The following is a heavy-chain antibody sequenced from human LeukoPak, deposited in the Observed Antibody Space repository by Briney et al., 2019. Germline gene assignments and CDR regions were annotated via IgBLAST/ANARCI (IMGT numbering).Heavy chain of an antibody. J-gene: IGHJ4*02. CDR3: ARAGYSGPFDY. CDR2: ISGSGGST. CDR1: GFTFSSYA. Sequence: GGSLRLSCAASGFTFSSYAMSWVRQAPGKGLKWVSAISGSGGSTYYADSVKGRFTISRDNSKNTLYLQMNSLRAEDTAVYYCARAGYSGPFDYWGQGTLVTVSS. V-gene: IGHV3-23*01. D-gene: IGHD5-12*01.